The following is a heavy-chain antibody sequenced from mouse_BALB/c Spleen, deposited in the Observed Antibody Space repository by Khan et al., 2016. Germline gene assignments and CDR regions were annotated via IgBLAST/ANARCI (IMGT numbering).Heavy chain of an antibody. D-gene: IGHD2-10*01. CDR1: GYTFSSYW. CDR2: IFPGTGNT. V-gene: IGHV1-9*01. J-gene: IGHJ4*01. CDR3: ARACYGHYDAKDY. Sequence: QVQLQQSGAELMKPGASVKISCKATGYTFSSYWIEWVKQRPGHGLEWIGEIFPGTGNTNYNEKFKGKATLTADQSSNTAYMQLSSLTSEDSAVYYCARACYGHYDAKDYWDLGTSVAVSS.